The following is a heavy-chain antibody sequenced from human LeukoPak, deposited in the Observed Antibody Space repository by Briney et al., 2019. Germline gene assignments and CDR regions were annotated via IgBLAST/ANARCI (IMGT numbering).Heavy chain of an antibody. V-gene: IGHV4-39*01. Sequence: SETLSLTCTVSGGSISSSSYYWGWIRQPPGKGLEWIGSIYYSGSTYYNPSRKSRVTISVDTSKNQFSLKLSSVTAADTAVYYCASQPTLGYDFWSGATGEYYYYYYYMDVWGKGTTVTVSS. CDR2: IYYSGST. J-gene: IGHJ6*03. D-gene: IGHD3-3*01. CDR1: GGSISSSSYY. CDR3: ASQPTLGYDFWSGATGEYYYYYYYMDV.